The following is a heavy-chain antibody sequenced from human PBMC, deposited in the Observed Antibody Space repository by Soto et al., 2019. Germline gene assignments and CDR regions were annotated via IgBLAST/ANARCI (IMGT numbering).Heavy chain of an antibody. D-gene: IGHD3-10*01. V-gene: IGHV4-34*01. CDR2: INHSGST. J-gene: IGHJ5*02. CDR3: ARGRTNYGSGRGFDP. CDR1: GGSFSGYY. Sequence: SETLSLTCAVYGGSFSGYYWSWIRQPPGKGLEWIGEINHSGSTNYNPSLKSRVTISVDTSKNQFSLKLSSVTAADTAVYYCARGRTNYGSGRGFDPWGQGTLVTVSS.